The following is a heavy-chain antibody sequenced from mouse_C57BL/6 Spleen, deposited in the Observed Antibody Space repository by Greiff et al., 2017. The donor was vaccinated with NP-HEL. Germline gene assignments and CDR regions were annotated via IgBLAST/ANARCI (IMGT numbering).Heavy chain of an antibody. D-gene: IGHD2-1*01. Sequence: EVKVVESGGGLVKPGGSLKLSCAASGFTFSDYGMHWVRQAPEKGLEWVAYISSGSSTIYYADTVKGRFTISRDNAKNTLFLQMTSLRSEDTAMYYCARPDGNYGNYAMDYWGQGTSVTVSS. CDR1: GFTFSDYG. J-gene: IGHJ4*01. V-gene: IGHV5-17*01. CDR2: ISSGSSTI. CDR3: ARPDGNYGNYAMDY.